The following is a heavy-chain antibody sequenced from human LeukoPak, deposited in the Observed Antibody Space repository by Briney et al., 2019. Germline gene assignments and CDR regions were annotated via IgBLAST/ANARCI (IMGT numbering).Heavy chain of an antibody. V-gene: IGHV1-18*01. CDR2: ISANNGNT. J-gene: IGHJ4*02. CDR1: GYTFTSYG. D-gene: IGHD2-15*01. Sequence: ASVKVSCKASGYTFTSYGISWVRQAPGQGLEWMGWISANNGNTNYAQKFQGRVTMTTDTSTGTAYTELRSLRSDDTAVYYCARDFFHGHCAGLSCFLLDYWGQGSLVAVSS. CDR3: ARDFFHGHCAGLSCFLLDY.